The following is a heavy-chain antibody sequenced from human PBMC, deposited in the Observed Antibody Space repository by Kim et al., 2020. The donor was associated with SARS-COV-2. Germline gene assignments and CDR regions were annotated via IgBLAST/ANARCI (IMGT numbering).Heavy chain of an antibody. CDR3: ARDNEMVYARYYYYGMDV. CDR2: ISSSSSYI. J-gene: IGHJ6*01. D-gene: IGHD2-8*01. Sequence: GGSLRLSCAASGFTFSSYSMNWVRQAPGNGLEWVSSISSSSSYIYYADSVNGRFTISSDNAKNSLYLQMNILRAEDTAVYYCARDNEMVYARYYYYGMDV. V-gene: IGHV3-21*01. CDR1: GFTFSSYS.